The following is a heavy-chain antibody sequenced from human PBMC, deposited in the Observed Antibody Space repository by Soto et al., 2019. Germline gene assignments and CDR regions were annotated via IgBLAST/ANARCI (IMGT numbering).Heavy chain of an antibody. CDR3: ARQGFGALHGLVDA. CDR1: GGSISSYH. CDR2: VHYSWGS. D-gene: IGHD3-10*01. Sequence: QVQLQESGPGLVKPSETLSLSCTVSGGSISSYHWSWIRQTPGKGLEWIGYVHYSWGSNYNPSLKSRVAISLDTSKSQFSLKLTSVTATDPAVYYCARQGFGALHGLVDAWGQGTTVTVSS. J-gene: IGHJ6*02. V-gene: IGHV4-59*08.